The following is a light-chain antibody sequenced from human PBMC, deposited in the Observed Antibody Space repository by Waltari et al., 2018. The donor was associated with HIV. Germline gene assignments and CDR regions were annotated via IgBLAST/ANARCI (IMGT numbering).Light chain of an antibody. CDR3: VTWDTRLRAVV. CDR2: DSD. J-gene: IGLJ3*02. V-gene: IGLV1-51*01. CDR1: NSNIGNTY. Sequence: QSVLTQPPSVSAAPGQKVTIACSGSNSNIGNTYLSWYQQLPGTAPKLLIYDSDKRPSGIPERFSGSKSGTSATLGITELQTGDGANYYCVTWDTRLRAVVFGGGTKLTVL.